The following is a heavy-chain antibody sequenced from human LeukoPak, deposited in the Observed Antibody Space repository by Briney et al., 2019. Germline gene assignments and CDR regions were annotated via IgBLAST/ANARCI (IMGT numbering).Heavy chain of an antibody. D-gene: IGHD3-9*01. Sequence: SETLSLTCAVYGGSFRGYYWSWIRQPPGKGLEWIGEINHSGSTNYNPSLKSRVTISVDTSKNQFSLKLSSVTAADTAVYYCARGLIWRNDILTGYYSYFDYWGQGTLVTVSS. CDR3: ARGLIWRNDILTGYYSYFDY. J-gene: IGHJ4*02. V-gene: IGHV4-34*01. CDR2: INHSGST. CDR1: GGSFRGYY.